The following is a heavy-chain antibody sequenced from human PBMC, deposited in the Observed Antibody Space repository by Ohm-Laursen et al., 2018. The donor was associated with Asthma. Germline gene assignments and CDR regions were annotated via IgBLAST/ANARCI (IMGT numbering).Heavy chain of an antibody. J-gene: IGHJ6*02. D-gene: IGHD6-13*01. CDR1: GGSISSYY. V-gene: IGHV4-59*01. Sequence: SETLSLTCTVSGGSISSYYWSWIRQPPGKGLEWIGYIYYSGSTNYNPSLKSRVTISVDTSKNQFSLKLSSVTAADTAVYYCARGVGQQLVRHYYYYYGMDVWGQGTTVTVSS. CDR3: ARGVGQQLVRHYYYYYGMDV. CDR2: IYYSGST.